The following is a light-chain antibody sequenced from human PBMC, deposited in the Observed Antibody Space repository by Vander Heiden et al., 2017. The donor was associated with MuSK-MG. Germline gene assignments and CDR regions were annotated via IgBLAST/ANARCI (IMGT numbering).Light chain of an antibody. CDR2: GAS. CDR1: QSLRSN. J-gene: IGKJ2*01. V-gene: IGKV3-15*01. CDR3: QHYINGPPIYT. Sequence: EIVMTQSPASLSLSPGERASLSCRASQSLRSNLAWYQQKPGQVPRLLIYGASTRATGIPARFSGSGYGTEFTLTISSLESEDFAVYYCQHYINGPPIYTFGQGTKLEIK.